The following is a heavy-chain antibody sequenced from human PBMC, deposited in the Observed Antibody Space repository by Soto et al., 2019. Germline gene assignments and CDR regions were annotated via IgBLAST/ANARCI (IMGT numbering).Heavy chain of an antibody. D-gene: IGHD3-10*01. Sequence: QVQLVESGGGLVKPGGSLRLSCVASGFTLSDYYMSWIRQAPGKGLEWVSYISSSGTIDNYADSVKGRFTISRDNAKKSLFLQMIGLRAEDTALYYCARRTMGKYYYMDVWGKGTTVTVSS. CDR1: GFTLSDYY. CDR2: ISSSGTID. CDR3: ARRTMGKYYYMDV. J-gene: IGHJ6*03. V-gene: IGHV3-11*01.